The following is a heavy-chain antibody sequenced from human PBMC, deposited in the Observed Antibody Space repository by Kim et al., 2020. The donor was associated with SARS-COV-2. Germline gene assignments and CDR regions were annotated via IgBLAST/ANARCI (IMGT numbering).Heavy chain of an antibody. CDR2: IDIDGVTT. V-gene: IGHV3-64D*09. Sequence: GGSLRLSCSASGFIFSHFAMHWVRQAPGKGLEYVSTIDIDGVTTHYADSVKGKFTISRDNSRNTLYLQMSGLRAEDTAVYYCVRRGLTTVTTVCGQG. CDR1: GFIFSHFA. D-gene: IGHD4-17*01. J-gene: IGHJ1*01. CDR3: VRRGLTTVTTV.